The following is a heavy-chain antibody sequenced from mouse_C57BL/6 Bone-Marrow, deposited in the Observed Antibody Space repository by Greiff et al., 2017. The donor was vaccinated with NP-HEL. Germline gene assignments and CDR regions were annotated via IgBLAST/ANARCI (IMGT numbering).Heavy chain of an antibody. Sequence: VQLVESGAELVRPGTSVKVSCKASGYAFTNYLIEWVKQRPGQGLEWIGVINPGSGGTNYNEKFKDKATLTADKSSRTAYMQLSSLTSEDSAVYFCARELRWYFDVWGTGTTVTVSS. D-gene: IGHD1-1*01. CDR1: GYAFTNYL. V-gene: IGHV1-54*01. CDR3: ARELRWYFDV. CDR2: INPGSGGT. J-gene: IGHJ1*03.